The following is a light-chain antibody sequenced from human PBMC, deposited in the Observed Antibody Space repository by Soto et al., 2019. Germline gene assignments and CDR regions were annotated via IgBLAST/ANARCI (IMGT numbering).Light chain of an antibody. CDR1: QTISSW. CDR2: KAS. CDR3: QQLYSYPLT. V-gene: IGKV1-5*03. J-gene: IGKJ4*01. Sequence: DIQMTQSPSTLSGSVGDRVTITCRASQTISSWLAWYQQKAGKAPKLLIYKASTLKSGVPSRFSGSGSGTEFTLTISSLQPDDVATYYCQQLYSYPLTFGGGTTVE.